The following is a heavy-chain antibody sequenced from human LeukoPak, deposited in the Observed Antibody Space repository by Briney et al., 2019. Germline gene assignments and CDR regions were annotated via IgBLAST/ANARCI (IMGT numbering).Heavy chain of an antibody. Sequence: GGSLRLSCAAPGFTFSSYAMNWVRQAPGKGLEWVSHISNGDDSIYYADSVKGRFTISRDNARNSLYLQMNSLRAEDTAVYYCARHYYDSSGYYKGDYWGQGTLVTVSS. CDR2: ISNGDDSI. CDR3: ARHYYDSSGYYKGDY. V-gene: IGHV3-48*03. J-gene: IGHJ4*02. D-gene: IGHD3-22*01. CDR1: GFTFSSYA.